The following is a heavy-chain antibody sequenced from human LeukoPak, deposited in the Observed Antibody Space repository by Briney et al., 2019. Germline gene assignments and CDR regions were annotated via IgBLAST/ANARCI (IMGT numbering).Heavy chain of an antibody. CDR3: ARAKRPMVLDH. D-gene: IGHD3-10*01. Sequence: SGGSLRLSCAASGFTFSRYAIHWVRQAPGKGLEWVTDISYDGANKYYADSVKGRFTISRDNSKNTVYLQMNSLRSQDTAVYYCARAKRPMVLDHWGQGTLVTVSS. V-gene: IGHV3-30-3*01. CDR2: ISYDGANK. CDR1: GFTFSRYA. J-gene: IGHJ4*02.